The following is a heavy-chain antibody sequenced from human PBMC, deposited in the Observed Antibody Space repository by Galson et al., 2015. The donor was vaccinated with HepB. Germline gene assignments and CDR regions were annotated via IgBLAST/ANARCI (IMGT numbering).Heavy chain of an antibody. V-gene: IGHV2-70*04. Sequence: PALVKPTQTLTLTCTFSGFSLSTSGMRVSWIRQPPGKALEWLARIDWGDDKFYSTSLKTRLTISKDTSKNQVVLTMTNMDPVDTATYYCARIHLGGSGLTDYWGQGTLVTVSS. CDR3: ARIHLGGSGLTDY. CDR2: IDWGDDK. CDR1: GFSLSTSGMR. J-gene: IGHJ4*02. D-gene: IGHD3-10*01.